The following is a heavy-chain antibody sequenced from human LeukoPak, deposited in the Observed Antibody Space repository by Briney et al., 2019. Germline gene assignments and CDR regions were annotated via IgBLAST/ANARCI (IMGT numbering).Heavy chain of an antibody. Sequence: GGSLRLSCTASGFTFGDYAMSWVRQAPGKGLEWVGFIRSKAYGGTTEYAASVKGRFTISRDESKSIAYLQMNSLKTEDTAVYYCTRAPGCLLRYYGMDVWGQGTTVTVSS. D-gene: IGHD1-26*01. CDR1: GFTFGDYA. CDR3: TRAPGCLLRYYGMDV. CDR2: IRSKAYGGTT. V-gene: IGHV3-49*04. J-gene: IGHJ6*02.